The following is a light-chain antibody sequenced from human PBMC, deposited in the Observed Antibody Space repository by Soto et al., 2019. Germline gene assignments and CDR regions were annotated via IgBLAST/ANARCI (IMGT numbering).Light chain of an antibody. Sequence: QTVVTQEPSFSVSPGGTITLTCGLSSGSVSTNNYPSWYQQTPGQAPRTLIYNTNTRSSGVPDRFSGSILGNQAALTITGAQADDECDYYCLLYVGSGIHWVFGGGTKLTLL. J-gene: IGLJ3*02. CDR2: NTN. CDR1: SGSVSTNNY. CDR3: LLYVGSGIHWV. V-gene: IGLV8-61*01.